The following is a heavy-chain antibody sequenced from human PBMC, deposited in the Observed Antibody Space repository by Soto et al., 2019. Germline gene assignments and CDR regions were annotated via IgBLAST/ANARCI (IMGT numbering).Heavy chain of an antibody. CDR1: GFTFSSYW. CDR3: ARRPYYGDYDYFDY. J-gene: IGHJ4*02. Sequence: EVQLVESGGGLVQPGGSLRLSCAASGFTFSSYWMHWVRQAPGKALVWVSRINSDGSSTSYADSVKGRFTISRDNAKNTLYLQMNSLRAEDTAVYYCARRPYYGDYDYFDYWGQGTLVTVSS. CDR2: INSDGSST. D-gene: IGHD4-17*01. V-gene: IGHV3-74*01.